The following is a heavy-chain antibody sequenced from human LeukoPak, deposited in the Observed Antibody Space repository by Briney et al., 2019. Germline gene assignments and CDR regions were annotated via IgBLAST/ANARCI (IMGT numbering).Heavy chain of an antibody. V-gene: IGHV1-8*01. J-gene: IGHJ4*02. D-gene: IGHD5-18*01. CDR2: MNPNSGNT. CDR1: GYTFTTYD. CDR3: ARRNTAMVAGLDY. Sequence: ASVKVSCKAPGYTFTTYDINWVRQATGQGREGMGWMNPNSGNTGYAQKFQGRVTMTRTTSISTAFMELSGLRSDDTAVYFCARRNTAMVAGLDYWGQGSLVTVSS.